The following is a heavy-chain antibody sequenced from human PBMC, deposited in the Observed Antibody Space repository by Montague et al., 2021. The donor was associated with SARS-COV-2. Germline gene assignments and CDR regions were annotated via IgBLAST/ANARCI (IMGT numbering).Heavy chain of an antibody. CDR3: ASGDDNGSGYLDV. V-gene: IGHV4-34*01. CDR2: INHSGTT. D-gene: IGHD1-26*01. J-gene: IGHJ6*03. Sequence: SETPSLTCAVFDGSFSNFYWSWIRQPPGKGLEWIGEINHSGTTYYNPSLKSRVTMSVDTSRNQFSLKLNSVTAADAAVYYCASGDDNGSGYLDVWGKGTTVTVSS. CDR1: DGSFSNFY.